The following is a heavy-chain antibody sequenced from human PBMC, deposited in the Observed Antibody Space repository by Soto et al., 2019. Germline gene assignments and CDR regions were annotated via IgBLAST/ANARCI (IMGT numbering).Heavy chain of an antibody. J-gene: IGHJ3*02. CDR1: GYTFTSYD. Sequence: ASVKVSCKASGYTFTSYDINWVRQATGQGLEWMGWMNPNSGNTGYAQKFQGRVTMTRNTSISTAYMELSSLRSEDTAVYYCARGLRVGHYDYIWGSYRYDAFDIRGQRTTVTVSS. CDR3: ARGLRVGHYDYIWGSYRYDAFDI. CDR2: MNPNSGNT. V-gene: IGHV1-8*01. D-gene: IGHD3-16*02.